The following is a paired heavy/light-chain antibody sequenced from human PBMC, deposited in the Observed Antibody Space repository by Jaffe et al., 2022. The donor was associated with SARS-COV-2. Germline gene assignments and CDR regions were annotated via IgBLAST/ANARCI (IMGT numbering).Light chain of an antibody. CDR3: VQATQSPRT. Sequence: DIVMTQTPLSSPVTLGQPASISCRSSQSLVHSNGNTYLSWLHQRPGQPPRLLIYRISNRFSGVPDRFSGSGAGTDFTLKISKVEAEDVGIYYCVQATQSPRTFGQGTKVEIK. V-gene: IGKV2-24*01. J-gene: IGKJ1*01. CDR1: QSLVHSNGNTY. CDR2: RIS.
Heavy chain of an antibody. CDR2: ISVHNGNT. CDR1: GSMLTTYG. CDR3: ARDWWEGAESFDI. J-gene: IGHJ3*02. D-gene: IGHD1-26*01. Sequence: QVQLVQSGSEVKIPGASVKVSCKASGSMLTTYGLSWVRQAPGQGLEWMGWISVHNGNTKYAQKLQGRLRMSTDTSTSTVYMELMSLRSDDTAVYYCARDWWEGAESFDIWGQGTVVTVSS. V-gene: IGHV1-18*01.